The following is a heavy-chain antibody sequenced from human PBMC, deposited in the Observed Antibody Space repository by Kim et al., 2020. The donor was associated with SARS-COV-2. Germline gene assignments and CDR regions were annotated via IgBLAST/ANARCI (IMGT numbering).Heavy chain of an antibody. CDR1: GGSFSGYY. D-gene: IGHD6-6*01. Sequence: SETLSLTCAVYGGSFSGYYWSWIRQPPGKGLEWIGEINHSGSTNYNPSLKSRVTISVDTSKNQFSLKLSSVTAADTAVYYCARRLKAARPLNWFDPWGQGTLVTVSS. CDR3: ARRLKAARPLNWFDP. V-gene: IGHV4-34*01. CDR2: INHSGST. J-gene: IGHJ5*02.